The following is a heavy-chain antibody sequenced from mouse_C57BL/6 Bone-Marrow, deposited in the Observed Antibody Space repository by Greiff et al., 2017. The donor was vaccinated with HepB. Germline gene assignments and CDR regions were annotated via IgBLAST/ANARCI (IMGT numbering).Heavy chain of an antibody. CDR3: TRDTTANWYFDV. Sequence: VQLQQSGAELVRPGASVTLSCKASGYTFTDYEMHWVKQTPVHGLEWIGAIDPETGGTAYNQKFKGKAILTADKSSSSAYMERRSLTSEDSAVYYCTRDTTANWYFDVWGTGTTVTVSS. D-gene: IGHD1-2*01. J-gene: IGHJ1*03. CDR1: GYTFTDYE. V-gene: IGHV1-15*01. CDR2: IDPETGGT.